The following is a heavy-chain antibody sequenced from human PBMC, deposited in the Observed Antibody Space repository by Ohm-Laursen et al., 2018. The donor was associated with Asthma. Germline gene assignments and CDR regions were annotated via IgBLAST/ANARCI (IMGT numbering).Heavy chain of an antibody. D-gene: IGHD3-10*01. CDR3: AYEFGGSGDY. V-gene: IGHV3-74*01. CDR1: GFTFTKHH. J-gene: IGHJ4*02. CDR2: INGDGGIK. Sequence: SLRLSCSASGFTFTKHHMTWVRQAPGKGLVWVSRINGDGGIKSYAASVKGRFTISRDDAKNTVYLQMNSLRVDDTAVYYCAYEFGGSGDYWGQGTLVTVSS.